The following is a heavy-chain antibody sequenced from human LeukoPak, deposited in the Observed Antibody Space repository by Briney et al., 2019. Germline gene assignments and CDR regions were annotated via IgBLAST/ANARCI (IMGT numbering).Heavy chain of an antibody. Sequence: SVKVSCKASGGTFSSYAISWVRQAPGQGLEWMGRIIPVFGTANYAQKFQGRVTITTDESTSTAYMELSSLRSEDTAVYYCAREMATIGDGAFDIWGQGTMVTVSS. CDR3: AREMATIGDGAFDI. J-gene: IGHJ3*02. V-gene: IGHV1-69*05. CDR1: GGTFSSYA. CDR2: IIPVFGTA. D-gene: IGHD5-24*01.